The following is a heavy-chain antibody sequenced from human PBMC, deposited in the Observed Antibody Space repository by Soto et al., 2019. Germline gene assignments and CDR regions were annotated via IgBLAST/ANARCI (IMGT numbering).Heavy chain of an antibody. Sequence: HVQLVESGGGVVQPGRSLRLSCAVSGFNFSSYGMHWVRQAPGKGLEWVAVISYDGSHKASADSVKGRFAISRDNSKHTLFLQMNSLRVEATAVYYCAKGLVKTSSGPADWGQGTMVTVSS. CDR1: GFNFSSYG. CDR2: ISYDGSHK. V-gene: IGHV3-30*18. D-gene: IGHD3-22*01. CDR3: AKGLVKTSSGPAD. J-gene: IGHJ4*02.